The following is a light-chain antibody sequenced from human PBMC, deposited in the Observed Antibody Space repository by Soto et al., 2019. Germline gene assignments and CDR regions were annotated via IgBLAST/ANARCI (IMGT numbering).Light chain of an antibody. CDR1: QRVGSD. V-gene: IGKV3-15*01. CDR2: GIS. J-gene: IGKJ3*01. CDR3: QQYHKWPGT. Sequence: EMLMTQSPATLSVSPGERATLSCRASQRVGSDLAWYQQKPGQPPRLLMYGISTRATGIPARFSDSGSGTEFTLSISSLQSEDFAVYYCQQYHKWPGTFGPGTKVDF.